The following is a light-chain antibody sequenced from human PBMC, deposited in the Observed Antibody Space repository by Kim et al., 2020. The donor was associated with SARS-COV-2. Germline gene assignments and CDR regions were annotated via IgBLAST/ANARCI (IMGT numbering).Light chain of an antibody. CDR1: QSLVASDDGHTY. V-gene: IGKV2-40*01. J-gene: IGKJ2*01. CDR2: TLF. CDR3: MQRIEFPYT. Sequence: ASITCRPSQSLVASDDGHTYLAWNLQRPGQSPQLLIYTLFYRASGVPDRFRGSGSGTDFTLKISGVAAEDGGVYFCMQRIEFPYTFGQGTKLEI.